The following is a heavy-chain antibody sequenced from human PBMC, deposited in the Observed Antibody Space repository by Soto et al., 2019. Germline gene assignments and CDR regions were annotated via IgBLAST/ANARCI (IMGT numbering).Heavy chain of an antibody. CDR2: IYYSGST. J-gene: IGHJ6*02. CDR1: CGSVNSGGYH. Sequence: SETLALTCTVSCGSVNSGGYHWNWIRQHPGKGLEWIGDIYYSGSTYYNPSLKSRVTISIDTSTNHFSLHLSALTAADTAVYYCPRAPIPNWNHNGIDVWGQGTTVTVSS. D-gene: IGHD1-1*01. V-gene: IGHV4-31*03. CDR3: PRAPIPNWNHNGIDV.